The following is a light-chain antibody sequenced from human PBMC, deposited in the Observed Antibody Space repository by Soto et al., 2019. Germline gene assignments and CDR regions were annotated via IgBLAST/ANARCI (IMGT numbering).Light chain of an antibody. CDR2: EVT. J-gene: IGLJ3*02. CDR1: SNDVGGYNY. V-gene: IGLV2-14*01. Sequence: QSVLTQPASVSGSPGQSITISCTGTSNDVGGYNYVSWYQQHPGKAPKLMISEVTNRPSGVSNRFSGSKSGNTASLTISGLQAEDETDYYCSSYTTSSVWMFGGGTKLTVL. CDR3: SSYTTSSVWM.